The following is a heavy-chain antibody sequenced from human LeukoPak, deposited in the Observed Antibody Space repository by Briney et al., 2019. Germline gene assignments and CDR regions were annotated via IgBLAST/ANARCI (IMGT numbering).Heavy chain of an antibody. D-gene: IGHD2-15*01. Sequence: SETLSPTCTVSGGSISSYYWSWIRQPPGKGLEWIGYIYYSGSTNYNPSLKSRVTISVDTSKNQFSLKLSSVTAADTAVYYCASSPAAHRDFDYWGQGTLVTVSS. V-gene: IGHV4-59*01. CDR2: IYYSGST. J-gene: IGHJ4*02. CDR1: GGSISSYY. CDR3: ASSPAAHRDFDY.